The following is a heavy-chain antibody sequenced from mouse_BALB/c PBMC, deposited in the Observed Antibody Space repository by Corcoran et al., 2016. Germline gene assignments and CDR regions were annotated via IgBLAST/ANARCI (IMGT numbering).Heavy chain of an antibody. Sequence: EVKLQQSGPELVKPGASVKMSCKASGYTFTSYVMHWVKLKPGQGLEWIGYIYPFKDVTKYNENFKGKATLTSDKSSSTAYMVLSSLTSEDSAVYYCVREVPGGYPFDYWGQGTTLTVSS. CDR1: GYTFTSYV. CDR3: VREVPGGYPFDY. J-gene: IGHJ2*01. V-gene: IGHV1S136*01. D-gene: IGHD2-2*01. CDR2: IYPFKDVT.